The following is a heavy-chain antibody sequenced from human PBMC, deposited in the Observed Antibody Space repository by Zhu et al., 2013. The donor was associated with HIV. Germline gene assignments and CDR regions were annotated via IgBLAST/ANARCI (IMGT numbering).Heavy chain of an antibody. J-gene: IGHJ5*02. CDR2: VNPKTGGT. Sequence: QVQLVQFGAAVKKPGASVKVSCKASGYTFTDFYIHWVRQAPGQGPEWLGWVNPKTGGTFCAQSFQDRVIMNRDTATHTAYMELTSLRSNDTAVYYCVRDRRFLEWIYPDNWFDPWGQGTLVTVSS. CDR1: GYTFTDFY. CDR3: VRDRRFLEWIYPDNWFDP. D-gene: IGHD3-3*01. V-gene: IGHV1-2*02.